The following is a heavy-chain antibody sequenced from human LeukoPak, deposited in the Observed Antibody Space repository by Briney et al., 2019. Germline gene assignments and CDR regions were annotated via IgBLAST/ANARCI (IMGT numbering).Heavy chain of an antibody. Sequence: GSLRLSCAASGFTFSSYGMHWVRQAPGKGLEWVAVISYDGSNKYYADSVKGRFTISRDNSKNTLYLQMNSLRAEDTAVYYCAKNQDTAMKIGMDVWGQGTTVTVSS. J-gene: IGHJ6*02. D-gene: IGHD5-18*01. CDR1: GFTFSSYG. CDR3: AKNQDTAMKIGMDV. CDR2: ISYDGSNK. V-gene: IGHV3-30*18.